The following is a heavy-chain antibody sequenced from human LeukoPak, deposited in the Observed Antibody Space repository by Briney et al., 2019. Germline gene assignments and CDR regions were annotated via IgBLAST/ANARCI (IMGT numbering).Heavy chain of an antibody. CDR1: GYTFTSYG. J-gene: IGHJ6*02. D-gene: IGHD2-2*02. Sequence: GASVKVSCKASGYTFTSYGISWVRQAPGQGLEWMGWISAYNGNTNYAQKLQGRVTMTTDTSTSTAYMELRSLRSDDTAVYYCARGTPGYCSSTSCYISLTYYYYYYGMDVWGQGTTVTVSS. CDR2: ISAYNGNT. CDR3: ARGTPGYCSSTSCYISLTYYYYYYGMDV. V-gene: IGHV1-18*01.